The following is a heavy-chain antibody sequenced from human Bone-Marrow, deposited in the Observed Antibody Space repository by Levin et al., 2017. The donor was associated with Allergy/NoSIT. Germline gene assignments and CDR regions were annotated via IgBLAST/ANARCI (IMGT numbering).Heavy chain of an antibody. CDR3: TTDGAVAASLSDY. CDR1: GFTFSNAW. J-gene: IGHJ4*02. V-gene: IGHV3-15*01. CDR2: IKSKTDGGTT. Sequence: GGSLRLSCAASGFTFSNAWMSWVRQAPGKGLEWVGRIKSKTDGGTTDYAAPVKGRFTISRDDSKNTLYLQMNSLKTEDTAVYYCTTDGAVAASLSDYWGQGTLVTVSS. D-gene: IGHD2-15*01.